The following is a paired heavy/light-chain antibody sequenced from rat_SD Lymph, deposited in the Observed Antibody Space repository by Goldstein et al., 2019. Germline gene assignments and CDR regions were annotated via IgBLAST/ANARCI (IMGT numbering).Heavy chain of an antibody. CDR2: IWKGGST. J-gene: IGHJ4*01. Sequence: QVRLKESGPRLVQPSQTLSVTCTVSGFSVTSYHVSWVRQPPGKGLEWVGAIWKGGSTDYNSALKSRLSISRDTSKNQVFLKMNSLQTDDTGTYYCAKHGGGYTYYYVMDAWGQGASVTVSS. D-gene: IGHD1-11*01. CDR1: GFSVTSYH. V-gene: IGHV2-61*01. CDR3: AKHGGGYTYYYVMDA.
Light chain of an antibody. V-gene: IGKV15S2*01. CDR2: NTN. CDR1: QNINNY. CDR3: YQYNNGLT. J-gene: IGKJ5*01. Sequence: IQLTQSPSLLSASVGDRVTLSCKGSQNINNYLAWYQQKLGEAPKLLIYNTNSLQTGIPSRFSGSGSGTDYTLTISSLQPEDVATYFCYQYNNGLTFGSGTKLEIK.